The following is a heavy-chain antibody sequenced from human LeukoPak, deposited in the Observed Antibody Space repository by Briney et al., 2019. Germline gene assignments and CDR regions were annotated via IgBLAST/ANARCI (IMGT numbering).Heavy chain of an antibody. Sequence: PGESLKISCKGSGYSFTSYWIGWVRQMPGKGLEWMGIIYPGGSDTRYSPSFQGQVTISADKSISTAYLQWSSLKASDTAMYYCARQSLGYGGNSYFDYWGQGTLVTVSS. V-gene: IGHV5-51*01. J-gene: IGHJ4*02. CDR3: ARQSLGYGGNSYFDY. CDR1: GYSFTSYW. D-gene: IGHD2-21*02. CDR2: IYPGGSDT.